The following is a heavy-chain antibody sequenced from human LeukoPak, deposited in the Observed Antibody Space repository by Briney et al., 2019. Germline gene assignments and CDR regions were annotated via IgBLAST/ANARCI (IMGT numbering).Heavy chain of an antibody. J-gene: IGHJ6*03. V-gene: IGHV3-23*01. CDR1: GFTFSSYD. CDR2: ISGGGGST. Sequence: PGGSLRLSCAAPGFTFSSYDMSWVRQAPGKGLEWVSAISGGGGSTYYADSVKGRFTISRDNSKNTLYLQMNSLRAEDTAVYYCAKKGPVTADLYYYYYMDVWGKGTTVTVSS. CDR3: AKKGPVTADLYYYYYMDV. D-gene: IGHD2-21*02.